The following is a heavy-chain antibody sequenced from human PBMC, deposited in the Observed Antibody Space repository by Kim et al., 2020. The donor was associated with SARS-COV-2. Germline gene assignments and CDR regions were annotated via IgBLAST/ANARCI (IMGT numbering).Heavy chain of an antibody. CDR2: IYYSGST. V-gene: IGHV4-61*01. Sequence: SETLSLTCTVSGVSVSSVSYYWSWIRQPPGKGLEWIGYIYYSGSTNYNPSLNSRVTISVDTSKNQFSLKLSSVTAADSAVYYCARGAMYYDILTGFYYF. J-gene: IGHJ6*01. CDR1: GVSVSSVSYY. CDR3: ARGAMYYDILTGFYYF. D-gene: IGHD3-9*01.